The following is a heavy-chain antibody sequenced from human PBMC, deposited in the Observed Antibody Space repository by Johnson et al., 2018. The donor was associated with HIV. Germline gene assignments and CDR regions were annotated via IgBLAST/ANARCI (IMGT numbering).Heavy chain of an antibody. J-gene: IGHJ3*02. CDR1: GFTFSSYA. Sequence: VQLVESGGGVVQPGRSLRLSCTASGFTFSSYAMHWVRQAPGKGLEWVAVISYDGSNKYYADSVKGRFTISRDNSKNTLYLQMNSLRAVDTAVYYCAIAEGEYDAFDIWGQGTMVTVSS. D-gene: IGHD2/OR15-2a*01. CDR3: AIAEGEYDAFDI. CDR2: ISYDGSNK. V-gene: IGHV3-30*04.